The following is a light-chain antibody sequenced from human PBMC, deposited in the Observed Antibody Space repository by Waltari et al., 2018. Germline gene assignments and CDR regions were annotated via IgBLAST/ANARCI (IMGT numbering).Light chain of an antibody. V-gene: IGKV2-30*02. CDR2: KVS. Sequence: DVVMTQSPLSLPVTLGQPASISCKSSQSLVRSDGNTSLQWFQQRPGQSPRRLIYKVSTRESGVPDRFSGSGSGTDFTLKISRVEAEDVGVYYCMQGTHWPYTFGQGTKLDIK. CDR1: QSLVRSDGNTS. CDR3: MQGTHWPYT. J-gene: IGKJ2*01.